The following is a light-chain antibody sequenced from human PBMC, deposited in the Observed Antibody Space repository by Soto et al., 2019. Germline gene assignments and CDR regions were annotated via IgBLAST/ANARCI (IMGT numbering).Light chain of an antibody. CDR2: DAS. J-gene: IGKJ2*01. CDR3: QQRSTWPGT. CDR1: QSVNNY. V-gene: IGKV3-11*01. Sequence: EVVLTQSPATLSLSPGERVTLSCRASQSVNNYLAWYQQKPGQAPRLLIYDASNRATDIPARFSGSGSRTDFTLTISTLAPEDFAVYYFQQRSTWPGTFGQGTKLAIK.